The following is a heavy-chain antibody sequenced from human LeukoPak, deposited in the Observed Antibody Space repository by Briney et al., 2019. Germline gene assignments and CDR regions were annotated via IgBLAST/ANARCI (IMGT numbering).Heavy chain of an antibody. D-gene: IGHD2-21*02. Sequence: GGSLRLSCAASGFTFSRYAMSWVRQAPGKGLEWVSAISGSGGSTYYADSVKGRFTISRDNSKNTLYLQMNSLRAEDTAVYYCAKDGAYCGGDCYPYYFDYWGQGTLVTVSS. CDR2: ISGSGGST. CDR1: GFTFSRYA. V-gene: IGHV3-23*01. CDR3: AKDGAYCGGDCYPYYFDY. J-gene: IGHJ4*02.